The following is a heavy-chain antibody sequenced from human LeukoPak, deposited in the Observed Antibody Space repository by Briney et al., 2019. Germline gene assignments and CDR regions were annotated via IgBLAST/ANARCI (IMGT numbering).Heavy chain of an antibody. Sequence: GGSLRLSCAASGFTFSSYGMHWVRQAPGKGLEWVAVISYDGSNKYYADSVKGRFTISRDNSKNTLYLQMNNLRAEDTAVYYCAKDSLRFLEWLLQTMDVWGQGTTVTVSS. CDR3: AKDSLRFLEWLLQTMDV. J-gene: IGHJ6*02. CDR1: GFTFSSYG. D-gene: IGHD3-3*01. CDR2: ISYDGSNK. V-gene: IGHV3-30*18.